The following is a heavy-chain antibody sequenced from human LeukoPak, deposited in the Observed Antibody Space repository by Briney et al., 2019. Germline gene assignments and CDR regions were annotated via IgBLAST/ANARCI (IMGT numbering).Heavy chain of an antibody. CDR1: GFTFSSYG. J-gene: IGHJ4*02. V-gene: IGHV3-30*18. CDR2: ISYDGSNK. Sequence: PGRSLRLSCAASGFTFSSYGMHWVRQAPGKGLEWVAVISYDGSNKYYADSLKGRFTISRDNSNNTLYLQMNSLRAEDTAVYYCAKGYRAYDSRYLFDYCGQGTLVTVSS. D-gene: IGHD5-12*01. CDR3: AKGYRAYDSRYLFDY.